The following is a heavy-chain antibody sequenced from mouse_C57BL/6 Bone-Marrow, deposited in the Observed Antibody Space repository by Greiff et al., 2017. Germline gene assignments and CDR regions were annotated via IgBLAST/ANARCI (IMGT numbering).Heavy chain of an antibody. D-gene: IGHD2-2*01. CDR1: GYTFTSYG. CDR2: IYPRSGNT. V-gene: IGHV1-81*01. CDR3: ARGATMVTTDFDY. Sequence: QVQLKQSGAELARPGASVKLSCKASGYTFTSYGISWVKQRTGQGLEWIGEIYPRSGNTYYNEKFKGKATLTADQSSSTAYMELRSLTSEDSAVYFCARGATMVTTDFDYWGQGTTLTVSS. J-gene: IGHJ2*01.